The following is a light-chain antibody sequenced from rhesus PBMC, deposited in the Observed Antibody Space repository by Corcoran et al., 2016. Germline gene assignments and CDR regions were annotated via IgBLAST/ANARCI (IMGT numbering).Light chain of an antibody. CDR2: KAS. CDR3: QQYSSRPRT. V-gene: IGKV1-22*01. Sequence: DIQMTQSPSSLSASVGDTVTITCRASQGISSWLAWYQQKPGTAPKLLIKKASSLQSGVPSRVTGSGSGTDFTLTISSRQSEDFATYYCQQYSSRPRTFGGGTKVELK. CDR1: QGISSW. J-gene: IGKJ4*01.